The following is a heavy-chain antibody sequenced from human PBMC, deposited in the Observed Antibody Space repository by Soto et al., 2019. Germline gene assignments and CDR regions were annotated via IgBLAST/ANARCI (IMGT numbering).Heavy chain of an antibody. CDR1: GFKFDDYG. Sequence: GGSLRLSCAASGFKFDDYGISWVRQAPGKGLEWVSYISSSSSTIYYADSVKGRFTISRDNAKNSLYLQMNSLRAEDTAVYYCARGGPQSHFDYWGQGTLVTVSS. V-gene: IGHV3-48*01. CDR2: ISSSSSTI. CDR3: ARGGPQSHFDY. J-gene: IGHJ4*02. D-gene: IGHD3-10*01.